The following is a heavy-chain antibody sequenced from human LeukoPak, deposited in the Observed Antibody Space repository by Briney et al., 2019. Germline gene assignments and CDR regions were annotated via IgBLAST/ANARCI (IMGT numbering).Heavy chain of an antibody. D-gene: IGHD3-10*01. CDR3: ARSSGSGSKVMAFDM. J-gene: IGHJ3*02. CDR2: ISAYNGST. Sequence: ASVKVSCKGSGYPFTSYGLSWVRQAPGQGLEWLGWISAYNGSTDFLRSLQGRVTMTTDTSTTTAYMELRSLRSDDTAVYYCARSSGSGSKVMAFDMWGQGTMVTVSP. V-gene: IGHV1-18*01. CDR1: GYPFTSYG.